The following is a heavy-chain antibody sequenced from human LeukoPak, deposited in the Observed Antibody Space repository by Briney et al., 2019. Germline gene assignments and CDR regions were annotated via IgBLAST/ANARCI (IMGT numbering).Heavy chain of an antibody. D-gene: IGHD6-19*01. J-gene: IGHJ4*02. V-gene: IGHV3-30-3*01. CDR1: GFTFSSYA. CDR3: AGSGWYGRDYFDY. CDR2: ISYDGSNK. Sequence: GRSLRLSCAASGFTFSSYAMHWVRQAPGKGLEWVAVISYDGSNKYYADSAKGRFTISRDNSKNTLYLQMNSLRAEDTAVYYCAGSGWYGRDYFDYWGQGTLVTVSS.